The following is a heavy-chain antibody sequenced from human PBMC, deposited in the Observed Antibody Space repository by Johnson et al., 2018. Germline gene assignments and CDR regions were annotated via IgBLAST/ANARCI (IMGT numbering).Heavy chain of an antibody. CDR3: AKDKIGYSYGLHYYYYYMDV. D-gene: IGHD5-18*01. CDR2: ISYDGSNK. J-gene: IGHJ6*03. Sequence: QVQLVESGGGVVQPGRSXRLSCTASGFTFSSYGMHWVRQAPGKGLEWVAVISYDGSNKYYADSVKGRFTISRDNSKNTLYLQMNSLRAEDRAVYYCAKDKIGYSYGLHYYYYYMDVWGKGTTVTVSS. V-gene: IGHV3-30*18. CDR1: GFTFSSYG.